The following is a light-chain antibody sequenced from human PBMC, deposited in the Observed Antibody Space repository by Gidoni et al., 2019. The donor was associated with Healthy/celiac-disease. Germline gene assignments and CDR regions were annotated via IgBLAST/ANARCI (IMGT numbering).Light chain of an antibody. V-gene: IGKV3-20*01. CDR2: GAS. CDR3: QQYGSSSPIT. CDR1: QSVSSSY. Sequence: EIVLTQSPGTLSLSPGERATLSCRASQSVSSSYLAWYQQKPGQAPRILIYGASSRATGITDRCSGSGSGTDFTITISRLEPEDFAVYYCQQYGSSSPITFGQGTRLEIK. J-gene: IGKJ5*01.